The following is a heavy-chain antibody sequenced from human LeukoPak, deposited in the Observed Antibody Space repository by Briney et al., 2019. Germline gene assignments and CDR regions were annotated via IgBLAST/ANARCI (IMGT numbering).Heavy chain of an antibody. V-gene: IGHV4-34*01. D-gene: IGHD4-17*01. J-gene: IGHJ4*02. CDR2: INHSGST. CDR3: ARGSFTTVTEYYFDY. CDR1: GFTFSSYS. Sequence: GSLRLSCAASGFTFSSYSMNWVRQSPGKGLEWIGEINHSGSTNCNPSLKSRVTISVDTSKNQFSLNLNSVTAADTAVYYCARGSFTTVTEYYFDYWGQGTLVTVSS.